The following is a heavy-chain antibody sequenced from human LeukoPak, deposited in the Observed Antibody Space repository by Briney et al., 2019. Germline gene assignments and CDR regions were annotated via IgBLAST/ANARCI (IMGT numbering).Heavy chain of an antibody. J-gene: IGHJ4*02. V-gene: IGHV4-61*02. D-gene: IGHD3-22*01. CDR1: GGSISSGSYY. CDR2: IYTSGST. CDR3: ARGYYYDSSGYYFDY. Sequence: SQTLSLTCTVSGGSISSGSYYWSWIRQPAGKGLEWIGRIYTSGSTNYNPSLKSRVTISVDTSKNQFSLQLSSVTAADTAVYYCARGYYYDSSGYYFDYWGQGTLVTVSS.